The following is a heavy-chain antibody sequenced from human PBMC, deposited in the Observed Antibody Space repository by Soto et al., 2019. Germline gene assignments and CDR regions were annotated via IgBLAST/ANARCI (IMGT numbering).Heavy chain of an antibody. V-gene: IGHV1-3*01. Sequence: GASVKVSCKASGYTFTSYAMHWVRQAPGQRLEWMGWINAGNGNTKYSQKFQGRVTITRDTSASTAYMELSSLRSEDTAVYYCARVTGRYPVGANNAHFDYWGQGTLVTVSS. CDR1: GYTFTSYA. D-gene: IGHD1-26*01. J-gene: IGHJ4*02. CDR3: ARVTGRYPVGANNAHFDY. CDR2: INAGNGNT.